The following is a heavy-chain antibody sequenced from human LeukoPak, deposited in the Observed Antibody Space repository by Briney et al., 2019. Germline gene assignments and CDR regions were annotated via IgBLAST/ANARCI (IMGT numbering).Heavy chain of an antibody. CDR3: AKFASIVVVPAAMPAFDY. CDR2: ISGSGGST. J-gene: IGHJ4*02. Sequence: GGSLRLSCADSGFTFSSYAMSRVRQAPGKGLEWVSAISGSGGSTYYADSVKGRFTISRDNSKNTLYLQMNSLRAEDTAVYYCAKFASIVVVPAAMPAFDYWGQGTLVTVSS. V-gene: IGHV3-23*01. CDR1: GFTFSSYA. D-gene: IGHD2-2*01.